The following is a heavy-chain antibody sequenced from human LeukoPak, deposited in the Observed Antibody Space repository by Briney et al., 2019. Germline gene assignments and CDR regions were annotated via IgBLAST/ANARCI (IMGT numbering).Heavy chain of an antibody. D-gene: IGHD3-22*01. CDR2: INEDGSEK. J-gene: IGHJ4*02. CDR3: ARIYYDSSGYRLFDY. V-gene: IGHV3-7*02. CDR1: GFTFSTHW. Sequence: GGSLRLSCAASGFTFSTHWMSWVRQAPGKGLEWVANINEDGSEKYYVDSVKGRFTISRDNAKNSLYLQMNSLRAEDTALYYCARIYYDSSGYRLFDYWGQGILVTVSS.